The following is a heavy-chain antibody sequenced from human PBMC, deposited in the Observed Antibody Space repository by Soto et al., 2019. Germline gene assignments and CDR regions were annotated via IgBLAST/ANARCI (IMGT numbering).Heavy chain of an antibody. J-gene: IGHJ4*02. D-gene: IGHD3-22*01. V-gene: IGHV1-18*01. Sequence: VQLVQSGPEVKMPGASVKVSCKTSGYTFTAYGLAWLRQAPGQRPEWMGWVSTNDDRTNYAQKFQGRVTMTTDRSTTTTSMELRSLRGDDTAVYYCARELNTESSAYYSFAFWGQGTLVTVSS. CDR3: ARELNTESSAYYSFAF. CDR1: GYTFTAYG. CDR2: VSTNDDRT.